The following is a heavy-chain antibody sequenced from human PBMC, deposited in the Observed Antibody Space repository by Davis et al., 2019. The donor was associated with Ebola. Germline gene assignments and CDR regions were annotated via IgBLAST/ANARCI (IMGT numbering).Heavy chain of an antibody. CDR2: IWYDGSNK. J-gene: IGHJ6*02. D-gene: IGHD1-26*01. Sequence: GGSLRLSCAASGFTFSSYGMHWVRQAPGKGLEWVAVIWYDGSNKYYADSVKGRFTISRDNSKNTLYLQMSSLRAEDTAVYYCVKNSGSYYEYYYGMDVWGQGTTVTVSS. V-gene: IGHV3-30*02. CDR3: VKNSGSYYEYYYGMDV. CDR1: GFTFSSYG.